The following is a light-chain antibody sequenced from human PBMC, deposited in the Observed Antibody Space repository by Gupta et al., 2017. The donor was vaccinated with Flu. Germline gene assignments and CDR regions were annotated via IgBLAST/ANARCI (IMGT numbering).Light chain of an antibody. J-gene: IGKJ1*01. CDR2: GAS. CDR3: QQSYITPQT. V-gene: IGKV1-39*01. CDR1: QSIATY. Sequence: DVQMTQSPSSLSASVGDRVTITCRASQSIATYLNWYQQKPGKAPKLLIYGASSLQSAVPSRFSGGGSGTDFTLTISILQPEDFATYYCQQSYITPQTFGQGTKVEIK.